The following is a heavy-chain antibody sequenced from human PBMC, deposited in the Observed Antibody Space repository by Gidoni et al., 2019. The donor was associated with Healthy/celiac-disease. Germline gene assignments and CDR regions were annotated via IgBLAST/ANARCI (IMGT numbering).Heavy chain of an antibody. J-gene: IGHJ4*02. CDR1: GYTFTRYY. V-gene: IGHV1-46*01. D-gene: IGHD4-17*01. CDR2: INPSGGST. CDR3: ARDYGDYVVDY. Sequence: QVQLVQSGAEVKKPGASVKVSCKASGYTFTRYYMHWVRQAPGQGLEWMGIINPSGGSTSYAQKFQGRVTMTRDTSTSTVYMELSSLRSEDTAVYYCARDYGDYVVDYWGQGTLVTVSS.